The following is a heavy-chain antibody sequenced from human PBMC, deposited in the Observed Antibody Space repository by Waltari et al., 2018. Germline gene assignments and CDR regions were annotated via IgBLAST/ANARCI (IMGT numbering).Heavy chain of an antibody. CDR3: AKNPTGGGRGAFDI. CDR2: VFYSGST. D-gene: IGHD2-15*01. Sequence: HVQLQESGPGLVKPSETLSLTCTVSGGPMTNQYWSWIRQSPGKGLEWIGYVFYSGSTTYSPSLKSRVTISIDTSKNQFSLKLSSVTAADTAVYYCAKNPTGGGRGAFDIWGQGTMVTVSS. V-gene: IGHV4-59*11. J-gene: IGHJ3*02. CDR1: GGPMTNQY.